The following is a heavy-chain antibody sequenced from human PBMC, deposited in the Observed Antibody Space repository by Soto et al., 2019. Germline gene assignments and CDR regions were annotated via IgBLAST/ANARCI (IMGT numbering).Heavy chain of an antibody. Sequence: GGYLRLSCAGSGFTPTTTPLSWVRQPPGKGLEWVATVSGAASHTYYVDSVRGRFFISRDNSKNTVTLQMNNLTVDDTAVYYCATSFRYIDNWGQGTRVTVSS. V-gene: IGHV3-23*01. CDR2: VSGAASHT. D-gene: IGHD3-9*01. CDR3: ATSFRYIDN. CDR1: GFTPTTTP. J-gene: IGHJ4*02.